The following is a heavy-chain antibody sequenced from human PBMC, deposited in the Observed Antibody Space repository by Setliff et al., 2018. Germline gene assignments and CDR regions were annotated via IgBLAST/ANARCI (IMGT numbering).Heavy chain of an antibody. CDR2: INASGGSA. D-gene: IGHD3-16*01. CDR3: ARAGYADANRRGVFEF. CDR1: GYTFTRYY. J-gene: IGHJ4*02. Sequence: ASVKVSCKASGYTFTRYYMHWVRQAPGQGLEWMGIINASGGSASYAEKFQGRVTITRDTSTSTFYMELASLMYDETAVYYCARAGYADANRRGVFEFWGQGTLVTVSS. V-gene: IGHV1-46*01.